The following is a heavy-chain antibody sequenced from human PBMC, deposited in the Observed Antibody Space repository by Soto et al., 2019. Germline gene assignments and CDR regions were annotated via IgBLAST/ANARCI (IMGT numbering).Heavy chain of an antibody. V-gene: IGHV3-74*01. D-gene: IGHD5-18*01. Sequence: HPGGSLRLSCAASGFTFSSYWMHWVRQAPGKGLVWVSRINSDGSSTSYADSVKGRFTISRDNAKNTLYLQMNSLRAEDTAVYYCAREASSGYSYGYYFDYWGQGTLVTVSS. CDR2: INSDGSST. J-gene: IGHJ4*02. CDR1: GFTFSSYW. CDR3: AREASSGYSYGYYFDY.